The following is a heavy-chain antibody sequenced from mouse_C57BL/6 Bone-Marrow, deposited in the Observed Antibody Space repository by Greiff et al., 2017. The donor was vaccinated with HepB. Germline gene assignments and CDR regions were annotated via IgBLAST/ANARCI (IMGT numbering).Heavy chain of an antibody. D-gene: IGHD4-1*01. CDR2: ISSGSSTI. J-gene: IGHJ3*01. CDR3: ASLTSWCAY. Sequence: EVQVVESGGGLVKPGGSLKLSCAASGFTFSDYGMHWVRQAPEKGLEWVAYISSGSSTIYYADTVKGRFTISRDNAKNTLFLQMTSLRSEDTAMYYCASLTSWCAYWGQGTLVTVSA. V-gene: IGHV5-17*01. CDR1: GFTFSDYG.